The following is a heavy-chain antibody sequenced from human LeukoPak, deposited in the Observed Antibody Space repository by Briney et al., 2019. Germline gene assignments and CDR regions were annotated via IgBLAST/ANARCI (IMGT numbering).Heavy chain of an antibody. J-gene: IGHJ5*02. CDR3: ARDRGYCSSTSCYYWFDP. CDR1: GGSISSGSYD. D-gene: IGHD2-2*01. V-gene: IGHV4-61*02. CDR2: MYTSGST. Sequence: PSETLSLTCTVSGGSISSGSYDSRWIRQPGGKGLEWIGRMYTSGSTNYNPSLKSRVTISVDTSKNQFSLKLSSVTAADTAVYYCARDRGYCSSTSCYYWFDPWGQGTLVTVSS.